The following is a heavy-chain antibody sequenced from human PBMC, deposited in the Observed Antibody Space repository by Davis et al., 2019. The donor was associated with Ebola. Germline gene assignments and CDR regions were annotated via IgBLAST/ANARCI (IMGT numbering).Heavy chain of an antibody. CDR2: INPHNGNT. V-gene: IGHV1-18*04. D-gene: IGHD1-1*01. CDR1: GYTFTSYS. CDR3: ARAQFPTTSDH. J-gene: IGHJ4*02. Sequence: ASVKVSCKASGYTFTSYSITWVRQAPGQGLEWMGWINPHNGNTNYAQSVQGRVTMTTDTSTTTAYMEVGSLRSDDTAVYYCARAQFPTTSDHWGQGTLVTVSS.